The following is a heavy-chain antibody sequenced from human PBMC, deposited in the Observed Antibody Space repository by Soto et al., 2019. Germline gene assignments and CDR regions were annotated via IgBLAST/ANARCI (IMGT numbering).Heavy chain of an antibody. CDR2: SSGSGDST. CDR3: ARRRSGWYFDY. V-gene: IGHV3-23*01. Sequence: EVQLLESGGGLVQPGGSLRLSCAASGFSFSSYAMNWVRQAPGKGLEWVSVSSGSGDSTYYADSVKGRFTISRDNSKNTLDRQMISLRAEDTAVYYCARRRSGWYFDYWGQGTLVIVSS. J-gene: IGHJ4*02. D-gene: IGHD6-19*01. CDR1: GFSFSSYA.